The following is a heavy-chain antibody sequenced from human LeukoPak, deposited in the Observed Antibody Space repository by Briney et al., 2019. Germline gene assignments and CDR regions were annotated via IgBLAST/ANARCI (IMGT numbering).Heavy chain of an antibody. J-gene: IGHJ2*01. CDR2: IWYDGSNK. Sequence: GGSLRLSCAASGFTFTSSGFHWVRQAPGKGLEWVALIWYDGSNKYYADSVKGRFAISRDNSKNTVYLQMNSLRAEDTAVYYCARAVFAGDLLTGYWYFDLWGRGTLVTVSS. D-gene: IGHD1-20*01. V-gene: IGHV3-33*01. CDR3: ARAVFAGDLLTGYWYFDL. CDR1: GFTFTSSG.